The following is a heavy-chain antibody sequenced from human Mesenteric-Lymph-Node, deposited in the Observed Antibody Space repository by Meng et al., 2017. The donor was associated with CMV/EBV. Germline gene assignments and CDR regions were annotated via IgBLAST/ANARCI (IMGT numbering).Heavy chain of an antibody. CDR3: ARPDLGYCSGTICYRFDY. J-gene: IGHJ4*02. CDR2: IWYDGSNK. Sequence: GGSLRLSCAASGFTFSSYGMHWVRQAPGKGLEWVAVIWYDGSNKYYADSVKGRFTISRDNSKNTLYLQMNGLRAEDTAVYYCARPDLGYCSGTICYRFDYWGQGMLVTVSS. V-gene: IGHV3-33*01. D-gene: IGHD2-15*01. CDR1: GFTFSSYG.